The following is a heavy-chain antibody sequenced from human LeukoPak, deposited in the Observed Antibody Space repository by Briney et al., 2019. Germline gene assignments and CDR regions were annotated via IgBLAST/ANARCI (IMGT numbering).Heavy chain of an antibody. CDR3: ARALGYCSGGSCYSMDY. J-gene: IGHJ4*02. D-gene: IGHD2-15*01. CDR1: GYTFTSYD. CDR2: MNPNSGNT. V-gene: IGHV1-8*01. Sequence: ASVKVSCKASGYTFTSYDINWVRQATGQGLEWMGWMNPNSGNTGYAQKFQGRVTMTRNTSISTAYMELSSLRSEDTAVYYCARALGYCSGGSCYSMDYWGQGTLVTVSS.